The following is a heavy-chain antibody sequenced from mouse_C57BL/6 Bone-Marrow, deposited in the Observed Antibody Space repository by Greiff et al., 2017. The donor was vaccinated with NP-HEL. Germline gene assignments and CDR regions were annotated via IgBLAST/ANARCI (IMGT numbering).Heavy chain of an antibody. CDR2: ISSGGDYI. D-gene: IGHD1-1*01. V-gene: IGHV5-9-1*02. CDR3: TRAGIYYFYAMDY. Sequence: VKLVESGEGLVKPGGSLKLSCAASGFTFSSYAMSWVRQTPEKRLEWVAYISSGGDYIYYADTVKGRFTISRDNARNTLYLQMSSLKSEDTAMYYCTRAGIYYFYAMDYWGQGTSVTVSS. CDR1: GFTFSSYA. J-gene: IGHJ4*01.